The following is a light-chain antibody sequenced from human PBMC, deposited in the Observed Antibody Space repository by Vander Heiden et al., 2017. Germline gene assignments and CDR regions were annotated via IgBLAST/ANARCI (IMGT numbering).Light chain of an antibody. J-gene: IGLJ2*01. CDR3: QSYDSTLDGEV. V-gene: IGLV1-40*01. Sequence: QSVLTQPPSVSGAPGQRVTISCTGSSPTIGAACDLHWYQQLPGTAPKLLIYGNSNRHTGVPDRFSGSKSGTAASLAITGLQAEDEAEYYCQSYDSTLDGEVFGGGTKRTVL. CDR2: GNS. CDR1: SPTIGAACD.